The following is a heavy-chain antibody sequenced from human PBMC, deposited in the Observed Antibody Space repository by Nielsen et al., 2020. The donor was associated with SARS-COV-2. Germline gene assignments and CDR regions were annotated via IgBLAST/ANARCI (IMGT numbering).Heavy chain of an antibody. CDR3: AGKFSSGYSLVLAGNFDP. Sequence: KVSCKGSGYSFTSYWIGWVRQMPGKGLEWMGIIYPGDSDTRYSPSFQGQVTISADKCISTAYLRWSSLKASDTAFDYCAGKFSSGYSLVLAGNFDPWGRGTRV. CDR1: GYSFTSYW. J-gene: IGHJ5*02. V-gene: IGHV5-51*01. CDR2: IYPGDSDT. D-gene: IGHD5-18*01.